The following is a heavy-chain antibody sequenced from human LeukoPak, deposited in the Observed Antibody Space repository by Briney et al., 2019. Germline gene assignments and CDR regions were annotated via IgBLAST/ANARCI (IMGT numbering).Heavy chain of an antibody. J-gene: IGHJ6*03. V-gene: IGHV4-61*02. CDR2: IYTSGST. CDR3: ARERPITTFQGSLGHYYYYMDV. CDR1: GGSISSGSYY. Sequence: SETLSLTCTVSGGSISSGSYYWSWIRQPAGKGLEWIGRIYTSGSTNYNPSLKSRVTISVDTSKNQFSLKLSSVTAADTAVYYCARERPITTFQGSLGHYYYYMDVWGKGTTVTISS. D-gene: IGHD3-9*01.